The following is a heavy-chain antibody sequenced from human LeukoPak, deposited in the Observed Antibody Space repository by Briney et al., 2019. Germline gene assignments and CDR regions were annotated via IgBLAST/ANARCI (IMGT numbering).Heavy chain of an antibody. Sequence: SETLSLTCTVSGGSISDYFWSWIRQPAGKGLEWIGRIYSSGSTLYNPSLKSRVTMSVDTSKNQFSLRLTSVTAADTAVYYCARGPYCGNDCYFDSWGRGTLFTVSS. V-gene: IGHV4-4*07. CDR3: ARGPYCGNDCYFDS. CDR1: GGSISDYF. CDR2: IYSSGST. D-gene: IGHD2-21*01. J-gene: IGHJ4*02.